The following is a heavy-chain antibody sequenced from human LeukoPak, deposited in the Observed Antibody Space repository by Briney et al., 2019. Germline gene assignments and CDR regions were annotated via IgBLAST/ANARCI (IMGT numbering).Heavy chain of an antibody. D-gene: IGHD3-3*01. CDR2: INPNSGGT. CDR1: GYTFTGYY. J-gene: IGHJ4*02. V-gene: IGHV1-2*06. CDR3: ARWLWSGYYPDY. Sequence: ASVKVSCKASGYTFTGYYMHWVRQAPGQGLEWMGQINPNSGGTNYAQKFQGRVTMTRDTSISTAYMELSRLRSDDTAVYYCARWLWSGYYPDYWGQGTLVTVSS.